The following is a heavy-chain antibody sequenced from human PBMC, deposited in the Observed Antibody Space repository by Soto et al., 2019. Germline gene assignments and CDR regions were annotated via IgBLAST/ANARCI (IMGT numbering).Heavy chain of an antibody. CDR3: AREVPDTAMVFYYYYMGV. D-gene: IGHD5-18*01. CDR2: INAGNGNT. CDR1: GYTFTSYA. Sequence: ASVKVSCKASGYTFTSYAMHWVRQAPGQRLEWMGWINAGNGNTKYSQKFQGRVTITRDTSASTVYMELSSLRSEDTAVYYCAREVPDTAMVFYYYYMGVWGKGTTVTVSS. V-gene: IGHV1-3*01. J-gene: IGHJ6*03.